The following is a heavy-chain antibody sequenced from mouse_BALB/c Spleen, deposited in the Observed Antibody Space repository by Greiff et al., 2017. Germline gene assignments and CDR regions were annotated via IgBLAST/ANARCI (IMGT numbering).Heavy chain of an antibody. V-gene: IGHV1-54*01. CDR1: GYAFTNYL. CDR3: ARLGRAY. D-gene: IGHD4-1*01. J-gene: IGHJ3*01. Sequence: VQVVESGAELVRPGTSVKVSCKASGYAFTNYLIEWVKQRPGQGLEWIGVINPGSGGTNYNEKFKGKATLTADKSSSTAYMQLSSLTSDDSAVYFCARLGRAYGGQGTLVTVSA. CDR2: INPGSGGT.